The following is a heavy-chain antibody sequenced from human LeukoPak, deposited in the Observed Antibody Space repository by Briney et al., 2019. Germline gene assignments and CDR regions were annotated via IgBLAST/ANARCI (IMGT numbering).Heavy chain of an antibody. J-gene: IGHJ4*02. V-gene: IGHV3-33*06. CDR3: AKDRNDFWSGYYFDY. D-gene: IGHD3-3*01. Sequence: GGSLRLSCAASGLTFSSYGMHWVRQAPGKGLEWVAVIWYDGSNKYYADSVKGRFTISRDNSKNTLYLQMNSLRAEDTAVNYCAKDRNDFWSGYYFDYWGQGTLVTVSS. CDR2: IWYDGSNK. CDR1: GLTFSSYG.